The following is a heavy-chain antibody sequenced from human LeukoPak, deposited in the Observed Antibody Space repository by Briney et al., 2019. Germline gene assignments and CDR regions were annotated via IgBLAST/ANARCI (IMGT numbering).Heavy chain of an antibody. CDR3: ARDLRPHGDSVI. CDR1: GFTFSSYG. Sequence: GGSLRLSCAASGFTFSSYGMHWVRQAPGKGLEWVAVISYDGSNKYYADSVKGRFTISRDNAKNSLYLQMNSLRAEDTAVYYCARDLRPHGDSVIWGQGTLVTVSS. V-gene: IGHV3-30*03. CDR2: ISYDGSNK. J-gene: IGHJ4*02. D-gene: IGHD4-17*01.